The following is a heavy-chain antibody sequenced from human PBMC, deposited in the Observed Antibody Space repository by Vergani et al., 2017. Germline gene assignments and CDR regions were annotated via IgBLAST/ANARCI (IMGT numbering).Heavy chain of an antibody. CDR1: GGSFSGYY. V-gene: IGHV4-34*01. J-gene: IGHJ4*02. CDR3: ARDCSGGSCYTPLFDY. CDR2: INHSGST. Sequence: QVQLQQWGAGLLKPSETLSLTCAVYGGSFSGYYWSWIRQPPGKGLEWIGEINHSGSTNYNPSLKSRVTISVDTSKNQFSLKLSSVTAADTAVYYCARDCSGGSCYTPLFDYWGQGTLVTVSS. D-gene: IGHD2-15*01.